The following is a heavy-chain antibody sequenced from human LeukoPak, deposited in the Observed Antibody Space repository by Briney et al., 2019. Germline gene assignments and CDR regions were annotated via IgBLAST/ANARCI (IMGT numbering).Heavy chain of an antibody. Sequence: RGSLRLSCAASGFTFSSYTMSCGPQAPGKRLGWVSAISGSGGSTYYADSVKGRFTISRDNYKNTLYLQMNSLRAEDTAVYYCARDRSLTTVARAGGFDYWGQGTLVTVSS. V-gene: IGHV3-23*01. CDR1: GFTFSSYT. CDR3: ARDRSLTTVARAGGFDY. J-gene: IGHJ4*02. D-gene: IGHD4-11*01. CDR2: ISGSGGST.